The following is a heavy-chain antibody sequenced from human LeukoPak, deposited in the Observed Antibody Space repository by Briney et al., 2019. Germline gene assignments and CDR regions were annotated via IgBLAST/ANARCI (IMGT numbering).Heavy chain of an antibody. CDR3: ARARYSSSWACDY. Sequence: SETLSLTCAVYGGSFSAYYWSWIRQPPGKGLEWIGEINHSGSTNYNPSLKSRVTISVDTSKNQFSLKLSSVTAADTAVYYCARARYSSSWACDYWGQGTLVTVSS. CDR1: GGSFSAYY. V-gene: IGHV4-34*01. D-gene: IGHD6-13*01. CDR2: INHSGST. J-gene: IGHJ4*02.